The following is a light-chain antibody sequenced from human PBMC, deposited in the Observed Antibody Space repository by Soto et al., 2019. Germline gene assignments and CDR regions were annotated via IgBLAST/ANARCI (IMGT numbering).Light chain of an antibody. CDR2: SND. Sequence: QPVLTQPPSASGTPGQRVTISCSGSSSNIGSNPVNWYQQLPGTAPRLLIYSNDQRPSGVPDRFSGSKSGTSASLAISGLQSEDEADYSCAAWDDSLNGYVFGTGTKLTVL. J-gene: IGLJ1*01. CDR3: AAWDDSLNGYV. V-gene: IGLV1-44*01. CDR1: SSNIGSNP.